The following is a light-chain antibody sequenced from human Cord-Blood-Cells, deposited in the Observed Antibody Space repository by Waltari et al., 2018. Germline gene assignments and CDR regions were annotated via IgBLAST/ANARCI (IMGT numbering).Light chain of an antibody. CDR3: SSYTSSSTFVV. Sequence: QSALTQPASVSGSPGQSITISCTGTSSDVGGYNYVPWYQHHPGKAPTLMIFDVSKTPPGGSYRFSGSTSGNTASPTISGLQAEDEADYYCSSYTSSSTFVVFGGGTKLTVL. CDR2: DVS. CDR1: SSDVGGYNY. J-gene: IGLJ2*01. V-gene: IGLV2-14*03.